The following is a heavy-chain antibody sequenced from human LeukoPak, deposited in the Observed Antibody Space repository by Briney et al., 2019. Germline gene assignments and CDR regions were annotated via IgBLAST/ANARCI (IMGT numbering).Heavy chain of an antibody. J-gene: IGHJ5*02. V-gene: IGHV4-39*01. CDR1: GGSISSISYY. D-gene: IGHD6-13*01. CDR3: ARHLGRIAAAGTWFDP. CDR2: IYYSGST. Sequence: SETLSLTCTVSGGSISSISYYWGWIRQPPGKGLEWIGHIYYSGSTNYNPSLKSRVTISVDTSKNQFSLKLSSVTAADTAVYYCARHLGRIAAAGTWFDPWGQGTLVTVSS.